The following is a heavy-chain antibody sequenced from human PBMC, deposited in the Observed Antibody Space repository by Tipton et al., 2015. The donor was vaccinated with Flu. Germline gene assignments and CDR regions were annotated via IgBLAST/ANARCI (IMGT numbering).Heavy chain of an antibody. CDR3: ARAGGSNSWYVY. CDR2: IYNNKYT. D-gene: IGHD6-13*01. J-gene: IGHJ4*02. CDR1: GGSIGSFY. V-gene: IGHV4-4*09. Sequence: TLSLTCTVSGGSIGSFYWNWIRQPPGKGLEWIGYIYNNKYTKYNPSLKSRVTISVDTSKKQFSLNLRSVSAADTAVYYCARAGGSNSWYVYWGQGTLVTVSS.